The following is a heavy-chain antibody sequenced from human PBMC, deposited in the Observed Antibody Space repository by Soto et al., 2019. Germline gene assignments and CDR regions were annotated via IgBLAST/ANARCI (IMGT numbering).Heavy chain of an antibody. CDR3: VGDSAARTWFDP. CDR1: GSTFSKFS. CDR2: LIPIFGTP. Sequence: QVQLVQSGAEVKKPGSSVKVSCRASGSTFSKFSISWVRQAPGQGLEWMGGLIPIFGTPHYAPKFQGRLTISADESTSTVFLDLSGLRSEDTAVYFCVGDSAARTWFDPWGHRTLVTVSS. D-gene: IGHD6-6*01. V-gene: IGHV1-69*01. J-gene: IGHJ5*02.